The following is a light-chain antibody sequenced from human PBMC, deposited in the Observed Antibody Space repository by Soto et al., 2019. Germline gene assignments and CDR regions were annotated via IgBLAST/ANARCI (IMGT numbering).Light chain of an antibody. CDR1: QSVSTN. CDR2: HAS. J-gene: IGKJ1*01. V-gene: IGKV3D-15*01. CDR3: QQYNNWPPWT. Sequence: EIVITQSPATLSVSPGERATLSCRASQSVSTNLAWYQQKPGQAPRLLIYHASTRAAGIPARFSGSGSGTEFTLTISSLQSEDFAVYHCQQYNNWPPWTLGQGTKVDIK.